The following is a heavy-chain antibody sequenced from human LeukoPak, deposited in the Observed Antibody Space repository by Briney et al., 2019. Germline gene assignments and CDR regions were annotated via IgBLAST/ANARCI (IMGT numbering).Heavy chain of an antibody. Sequence: PGGSLRLSCAASGFTFSSYAMSWVRQAPGKGLEWVSAISGSGGSTYYADSVKGRFTISRDNSKNTLYLQMNSLRAEDTAVYYCARDERYSSGWPYFDYWGQGTLVTVSS. CDR2: ISGSGGST. CDR3: ARDERYSSGWPYFDY. D-gene: IGHD6-19*01. CDR1: GFTFSSYA. V-gene: IGHV3-23*01. J-gene: IGHJ4*02.